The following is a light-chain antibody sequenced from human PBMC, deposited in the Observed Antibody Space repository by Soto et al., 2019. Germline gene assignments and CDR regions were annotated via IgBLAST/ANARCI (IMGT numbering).Light chain of an antibody. Sequence: DIQLTQSPSFLSASVGDRVIITCRASQGISSYLAWYQQKPGKAPKLLIYGAATLQSGVPSRFSGSGFGTEFTLTISSVRPEDFAIYYCQQVNNHPHTFGGGTKVEIK. CDR3: QQVNNHPHT. CDR1: QGISSY. V-gene: IGKV1-9*01. J-gene: IGKJ4*01. CDR2: GAA.